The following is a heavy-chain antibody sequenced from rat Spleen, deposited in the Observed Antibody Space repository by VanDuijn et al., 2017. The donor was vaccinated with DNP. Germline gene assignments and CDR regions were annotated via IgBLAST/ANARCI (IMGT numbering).Heavy chain of an antibody. D-gene: IGHD1-10*01. CDR1: GFTFSDYY. Sequence: EVQLVESGGGLVQPGRSLKLSCAASGFTFSDYYMAWVRQAPKKGLEWVASISPSGGSTYYRDSVKGRFTISRDSAKTTLYLQMDRLTSEDTATYYCATHWDNNYWGQGVMVTVSS. CDR3: ATHWDNNY. V-gene: IGHV5-25*01. J-gene: IGHJ2*01. CDR2: ISPSGGST.